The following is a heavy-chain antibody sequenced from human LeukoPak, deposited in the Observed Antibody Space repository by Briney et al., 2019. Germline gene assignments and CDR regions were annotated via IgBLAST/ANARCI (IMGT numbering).Heavy chain of an antibody. CDR1: GYTFGDYG. Sequence: GGSLRLSCAASGYTFGDYGMSWVRQVPGKGLEWVSDTNRRGDITGYADFVKGRFTISRDNAKNSLYLQMNSLRAEDTAVYYCARAFRHYYDSSGPPGAFDIWGQGTMVTVSS. D-gene: IGHD3-22*01. CDR3: ARAFRHYYDSSGPPGAFDI. V-gene: IGHV3-20*04. J-gene: IGHJ3*02. CDR2: TNRRGDIT.